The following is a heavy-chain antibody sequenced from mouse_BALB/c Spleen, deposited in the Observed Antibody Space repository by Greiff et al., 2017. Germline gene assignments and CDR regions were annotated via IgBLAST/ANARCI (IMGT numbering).Heavy chain of an antibody. Sequence: QVQLKESGAELARPGASVKLSCKASGYTFTSYWMQWVKQRPGQGLEWIGAIYPGDGDTRYTQKFKGKATLTADKSSSTAYMQLSSLASEDSAVYYCASRYDGAFGYWGQGTTLTVSS. CDR3: ASRYDGAFGY. CDR2: IYPGDGDT. CDR1: GYTFTSYW. D-gene: IGHD2-14*01. J-gene: IGHJ2*01. V-gene: IGHV1-87*01.